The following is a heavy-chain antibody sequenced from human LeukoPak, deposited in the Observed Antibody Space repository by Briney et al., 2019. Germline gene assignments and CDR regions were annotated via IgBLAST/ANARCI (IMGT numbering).Heavy chain of an antibody. V-gene: IGHV4-39*01. CDR3: ARLQIAMTSGYWFDP. CDR1: GASISSGSYY. J-gene: IGHJ5*02. D-gene: IGHD5-12*01. CDR2: IYYTGRT. Sequence: SETLSLTCTVSGASISSGSYYWGWIRQPPGKGLEWVGMIYYTGRTYYNPSLKSRVTISVDTSKNQFSLKLKSVTAADTAVYYCARLQIAMTSGYWFDPWGQGTLVTVSS.